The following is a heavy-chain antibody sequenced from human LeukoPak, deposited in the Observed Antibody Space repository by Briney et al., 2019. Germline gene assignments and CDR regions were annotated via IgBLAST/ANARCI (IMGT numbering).Heavy chain of an antibody. CDR2: IVPIFGRA. Sequence: ASVKVSCKASGGTFSSYVITWVRQAPGQGLEWMGGIVPIFGRANYAQKFQGRVTITADRSTNTVYMEVSRLRSEDTAVYYCARVGDYGANSAMVMTPWGQGTLVTVSS. CDR1: GGTFSSYV. D-gene: IGHD4-23*01. CDR3: ARVGDYGANSAMVMTP. J-gene: IGHJ4*02. V-gene: IGHV1-69*06.